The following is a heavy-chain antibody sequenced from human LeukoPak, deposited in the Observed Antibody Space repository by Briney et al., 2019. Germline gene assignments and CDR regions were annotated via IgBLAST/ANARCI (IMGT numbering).Heavy chain of an antibody. CDR3: ARESFAARWD. CDR1: GFTFSSYA. J-gene: IGHJ4*02. Sequence: GGSLRLSCAASGFTFSSYAMSWVRQAPGKGLEWVANIKQDGSEKYYVDSVKGRFTISRDNAKNSLYLQMNSLRAEDTAVYYCARESFAARWDWGQGTLVTVSS. V-gene: IGHV3-7*01. CDR2: IKQDGSEK. D-gene: IGHD6-6*01.